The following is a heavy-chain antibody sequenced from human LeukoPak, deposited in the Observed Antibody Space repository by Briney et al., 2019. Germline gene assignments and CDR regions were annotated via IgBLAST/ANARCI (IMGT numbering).Heavy chain of an antibody. V-gene: IGHV1-18*01. CDR2: ISAYNGNT. CDR1: GYTFSSYG. J-gene: IGHJ6*03. Sequence: ASVKVSCKASGYTFSSYGISWVRQAPGQGLEWMGWISAYNGNTNYAQKLQGRVTMTTDTSTSTACMELRSLRSDDTAVYYCARDGFWLWYMDVWGKGTTVTVSS. D-gene: IGHD3-22*01. CDR3: ARDGFWLWYMDV.